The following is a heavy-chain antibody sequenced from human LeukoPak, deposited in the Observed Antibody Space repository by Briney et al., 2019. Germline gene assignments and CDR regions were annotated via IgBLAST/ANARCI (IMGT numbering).Heavy chain of an antibody. J-gene: IGHJ4*02. Sequence: GGSLRLSCAASGFTFSSYEMNWVRQAPGKGLEWISYISSSGSTIYYADSVKGRFTISRDNAKNSLYLQMNSLRAEDTAFYYCAINGGGDSGYGNFDYWGQGTLVTVSS. CDR2: ISSSGSTI. V-gene: IGHV3-48*03. CDR1: GFTFSSYE. D-gene: IGHD5-12*01. CDR3: AINGGGDSGYGNFDY.